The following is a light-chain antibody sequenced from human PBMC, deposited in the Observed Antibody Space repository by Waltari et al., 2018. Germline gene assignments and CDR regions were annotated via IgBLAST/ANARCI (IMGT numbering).Light chain of an antibody. Sequence: QSALTQPASVSRSPGQSITISCTGTSSDIGYYNLVSWYQHLPGKAPKVMIYEVTKRPSGVSNHCSGSKSGNTASLTISGVQAEDEGHYYCCSYAGSGTWVFGGGTKLTVL. CDR1: SSDIGYYNL. CDR2: EVT. V-gene: IGLV2-23*02. J-gene: IGLJ3*02. CDR3: CSYAGSGTWV.